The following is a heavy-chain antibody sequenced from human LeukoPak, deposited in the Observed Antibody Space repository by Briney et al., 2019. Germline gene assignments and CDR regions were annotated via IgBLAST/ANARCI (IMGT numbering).Heavy chain of an antibody. Sequence: PSETLSLTCTVSGGSISSGGYYWSWIRQHPGKGLERIGYIYYSGSTYYNPSLKSRVTISIDTSKNQFSLKLSSVTAADTAVYYCARETTVSEHFDYWGQGTPVTVSS. CDR2: IYYSGST. D-gene: IGHD4-17*01. CDR3: ARETTVSEHFDY. J-gene: IGHJ4*02. CDR1: GGSISSGGYY. V-gene: IGHV4-31*03.